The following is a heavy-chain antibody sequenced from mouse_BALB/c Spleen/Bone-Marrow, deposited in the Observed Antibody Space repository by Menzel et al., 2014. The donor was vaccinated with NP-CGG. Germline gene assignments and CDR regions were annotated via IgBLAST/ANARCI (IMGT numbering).Heavy chain of an antibody. D-gene: IGHD1-1*01. Sequence: EVKLVESGGGLMKPGGSLKLSCAASGFTFSDYYMYWVRRTPEKRLEWVATISNGGSYTYYPDSVKGRFTISRDNAKNNLYLQMSRLKSEDTAMDYCARDSRDYYGSSYGYFDVWGAGTTVTVSS. CDR2: ISNGGSYT. V-gene: IGHV5-4*02. CDR1: GFTFSDYY. J-gene: IGHJ1*01. CDR3: ARDSRDYYGSSYGYFDV.